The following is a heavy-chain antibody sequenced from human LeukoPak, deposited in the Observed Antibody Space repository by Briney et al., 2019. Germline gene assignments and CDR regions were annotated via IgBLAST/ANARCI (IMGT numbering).Heavy chain of an antibody. CDR3: ARDVDYGGGGFDY. CDR1: GGSISSYY. CDR2: IYYSGST. Sequence: PSETLSLTCTVSGGSISSYYWSWIRQPPGKGLEWIGYIYYSGSTNYNPSLKSRVTISVDTSKNQFSLKLSSVTAADTAVYYCARDVDYGGGGFDYWGQGTLVTVSS. J-gene: IGHJ4*02. D-gene: IGHD4-23*01. V-gene: IGHV4-59*01.